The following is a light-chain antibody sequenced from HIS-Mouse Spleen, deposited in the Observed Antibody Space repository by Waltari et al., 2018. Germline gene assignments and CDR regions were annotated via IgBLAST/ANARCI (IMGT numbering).Light chain of an antibody. V-gene: IGLV2-14*01. J-gene: IGLJ3*02. Sequence: QSALTQPASVSGSPGQSITISCTGTSSDVGSYNLVSWYQQHPGKAPKLMIYEVSNRPSGVPDRFSGSKSGNTASLTISGLQAEDEADYYCSSYAGSSTVVFGGGTKLTVL. CDR2: EVS. CDR1: SSDVGSYNL. CDR3: SSYAGSSTVV.